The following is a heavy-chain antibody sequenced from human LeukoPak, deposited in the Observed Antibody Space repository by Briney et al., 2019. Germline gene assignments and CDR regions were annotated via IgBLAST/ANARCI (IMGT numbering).Heavy chain of an antibody. Sequence: GRSLRLSCAASGFTFSSYGMHWVRQAPGKGLEWVAVISYDGSNKYYADSVKGRFTISRDNSKNTLYLQMNSLRAEDTAVYYCAKEMIDWGQGTLVTVSP. CDR3: AKEMID. CDR1: GFTFSSYG. CDR2: ISYDGSNK. V-gene: IGHV3-30*18. D-gene: IGHD3-22*01. J-gene: IGHJ4*02.